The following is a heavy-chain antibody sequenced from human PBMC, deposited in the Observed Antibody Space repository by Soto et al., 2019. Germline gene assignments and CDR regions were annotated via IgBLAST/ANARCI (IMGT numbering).Heavy chain of an antibody. J-gene: IGHJ3*02. Sequence: EVQLLESGGGLVQPGGSLRVSCAASGFTLSSYAMNWVRQAPGKGLEWVSSITGTGGNTYYADSVKGRFTISRDNSKNMLFLQMNSLRVEDTAIYYCTPVYDLRSGADAFGMWGQGTMVAVSS. CDR3: TPVYDLRSGADAFGM. CDR1: GFTLSSYA. V-gene: IGHV3-23*01. CDR2: ITGTGGNT. D-gene: IGHD3-3*01.